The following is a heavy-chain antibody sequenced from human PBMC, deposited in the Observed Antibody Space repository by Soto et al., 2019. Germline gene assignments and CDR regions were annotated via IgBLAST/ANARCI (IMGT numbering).Heavy chain of an antibody. Sequence: ASVKVSCKASGYTFTSYDINWVRQATGQGLEWMGWMNPNSGNTGYAQKFQGRVTMTRNTSISTAYMELSSLRSEDTAVYYCAASSSWYDSWFDPWGQGTLVTAPQ. V-gene: IGHV1-8*01. D-gene: IGHD6-13*01. CDR3: AASSSWYDSWFDP. CDR1: GYTFTSYD. CDR2: MNPNSGNT. J-gene: IGHJ5*02.